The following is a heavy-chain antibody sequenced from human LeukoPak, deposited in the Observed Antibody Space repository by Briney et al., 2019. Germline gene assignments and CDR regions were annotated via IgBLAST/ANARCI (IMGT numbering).Heavy chain of an antibody. D-gene: IGHD6-19*01. Sequence: ASVKVSCKASGYTFTSYYMHWVRQAPGQGLEWMGWINPHSGDTNYAQKFQGRVTMTRDTSISTAYMELNSLRSDDTAVYYCARGGASGWSPFDCWGQGTLVTVSS. CDR2: INPHSGDT. V-gene: IGHV1-2*02. J-gene: IGHJ4*02. CDR1: GYTFTSYY. CDR3: ARGGASGWSPFDC.